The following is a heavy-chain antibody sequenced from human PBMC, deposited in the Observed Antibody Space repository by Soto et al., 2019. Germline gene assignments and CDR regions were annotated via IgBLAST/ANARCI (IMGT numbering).Heavy chain of an antibody. J-gene: IGHJ4*02. CDR2: IYYSGST. CDR3: ARVRGLWQQYYFDF. V-gene: IGHV4-59*08. D-gene: IGHD3-10*01. Sequence: PSETLSLTCTVSGGSIISYYWIWIRQPPGKGLEWIGYIYYSGSTNYNPSLKSRVTISVDTSKNQFSLKVNSVTAADTAVYFCARVRGLWQQYYFDFWGQGTLVTVSS. CDR1: GGSIISYY.